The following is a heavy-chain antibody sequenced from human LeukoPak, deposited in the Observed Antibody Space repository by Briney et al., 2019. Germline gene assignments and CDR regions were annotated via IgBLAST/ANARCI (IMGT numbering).Heavy chain of an antibody. Sequence: SETLSLTCTVSGGSISSSCCYWGWIRQPPGEGLEWIGSISHRGSTYYKPSLTSRVTMSIDTSKNQFSLKLTSVTAADTAVYYCARLNAGDPSSRTVDYWGQGTLVTVSS. CDR2: ISHRGST. V-gene: IGHV4-39*01. J-gene: IGHJ4*02. D-gene: IGHD3-10*01. CDR3: ARLNAGDPSSRTVDY. CDR1: GGSISSSCCY.